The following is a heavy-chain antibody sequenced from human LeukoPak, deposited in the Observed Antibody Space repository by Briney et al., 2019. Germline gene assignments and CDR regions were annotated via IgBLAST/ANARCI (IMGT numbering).Heavy chain of an antibody. V-gene: IGHV3-23*01. CDR3: AKDPPYGSGSYYPLYYFDY. CDR2: ISGSGGST. J-gene: IGHJ4*02. CDR1: GFTFSSYA. D-gene: IGHD3-10*01. Sequence: GGSLRLSCAASGFTFSSYAMSWVRQAPGKGLEWVSAISGSGGSTYYADSVKGRFTISRDNSKNTLYLQMNSLRAEDTAVYYCAKDPPYGSGSYYPLYYFDYWGQGTLVTVSS.